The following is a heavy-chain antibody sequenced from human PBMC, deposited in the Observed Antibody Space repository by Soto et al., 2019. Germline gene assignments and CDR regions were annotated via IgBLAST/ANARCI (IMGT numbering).Heavy chain of an antibody. Sequence: SETLSLTCTVSGGSISSSSYFWGWIRQPPGKGLEWIGSIYYSGSTYYNPPLKSRVTISVDTSKNQFSLKLSPVTAADTAVYYCARHGRGGVTMIVVVISTVDAFDIWGQGTMVT. V-gene: IGHV4-39*01. CDR3: ARHGRGGVTMIVVVISTVDAFDI. CDR1: GGSISSSSYF. D-gene: IGHD3-22*01. J-gene: IGHJ3*02. CDR2: IYYSGST.